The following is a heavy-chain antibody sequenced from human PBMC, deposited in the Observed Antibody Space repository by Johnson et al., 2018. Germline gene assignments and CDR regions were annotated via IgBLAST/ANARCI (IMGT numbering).Heavy chain of an antibody. CDR2: ISWNSGSI. Sequence: VQLVESGGGVVQPGRSLRLSCAASGFTFSSYAMHWVRQAPGKGLEWVSGISWNSGSIGYADSVKGRFTISRDNAKNSLYLHMNGLRAEDTALYYCAKGDTGGTYDAFDIWGQGTMVTVSS. D-gene: IGHD3-16*01. CDR1: GFTFSSYA. J-gene: IGHJ3*02. V-gene: IGHV3-9*01. CDR3: AKGDTGGTYDAFDI.